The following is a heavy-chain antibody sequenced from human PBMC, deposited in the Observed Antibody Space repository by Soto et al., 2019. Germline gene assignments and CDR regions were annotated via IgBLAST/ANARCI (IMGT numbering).Heavy chain of an antibody. CDR3: AKSPHYDILTGCYGYYYFDY. CDR1: GFTFSSYA. CDR2: ISGSGGST. V-gene: IGHV3-23*01. D-gene: IGHD3-9*01. Sequence: EVQLLESGGGLVQPGGSLRLSCAASGFTFSSYAMSWVRQAPGKGLEWVSAISGSGGSTYYADSVKGRFTISRDNSKNTLYLQMNSLRAEDTAVYYCAKSPHYDILTGCYGYYYFDYWGQGTLVTVSS. J-gene: IGHJ4*02.